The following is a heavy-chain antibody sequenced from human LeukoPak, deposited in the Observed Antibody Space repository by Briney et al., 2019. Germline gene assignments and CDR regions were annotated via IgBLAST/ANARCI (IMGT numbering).Heavy chain of an antibody. Sequence: PGRSLRLSCAASGFTLDDYATHWVRQAPGKGLEWVSGISWNSVNIGYADSVKGRFTISRDNAKNSLYLQTNSLRAEDMALYYCAKGTMVVVAVGDYFDYWGQGTLVTVSS. V-gene: IGHV3-9*03. CDR1: GFTLDDYA. D-gene: IGHD3-22*01. CDR3: AKGTMVVVAVGDYFDY. J-gene: IGHJ4*02. CDR2: ISWNSVNI.